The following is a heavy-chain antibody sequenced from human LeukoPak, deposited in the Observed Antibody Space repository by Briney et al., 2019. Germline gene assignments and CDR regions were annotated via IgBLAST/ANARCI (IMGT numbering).Heavy chain of an antibody. Sequence: PSETLSLTCTVSGGSISTYYWSWIRQPPGKGLEWIAYIDYNGNTSYNTSLKSRVSTSTDTSKNQFYLRSKSVTAEDTTWYYCATQYASQTLADGYWGEGALVTVSS. CDR2: IDYNGNT. J-gene: IGHJ4*02. D-gene: IGHD3-16*01. CDR1: GGSISTYY. V-gene: IGHV4-59*08. CDR3: ATQYASQTLADGY.